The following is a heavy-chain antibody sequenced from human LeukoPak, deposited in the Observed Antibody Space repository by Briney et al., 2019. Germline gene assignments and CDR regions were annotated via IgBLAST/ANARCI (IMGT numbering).Heavy chain of an antibody. Sequence: SETLSLTCTVSGGSISSGDYYWSWIREPPGKGLEWIGYIDYSGSTSYNPSLKSRVTISVDTSKNQFSLKLSSVTAADTAVYYCASSSIAARGAFDYWGQGTLVTVSS. CDR1: GGSISSGDYY. CDR3: ASSSIAARGAFDY. CDR2: IDYSGST. J-gene: IGHJ4*02. D-gene: IGHD6-6*01. V-gene: IGHV4-30-4*02.